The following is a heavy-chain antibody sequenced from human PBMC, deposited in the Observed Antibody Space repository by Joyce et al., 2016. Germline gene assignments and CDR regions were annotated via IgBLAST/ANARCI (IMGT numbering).Heavy chain of an antibody. CDR2: IRSSSSIT. CDR3: ARDLVYAFDY. CDR1: GFSFSDFS. Sequence: EVQLVEYGGGLVQPGGSLRRSCAASGFSFSDFSFTWVRLAPCKGLEWVSYIRSSSSITSYADSVRGQFTISTDNAKNSLYLQMSSLRDEDTAVYYCARDLVYAFDYWGPGTLVTVSS. J-gene: IGHJ4*02. V-gene: IGHV3-48*02. D-gene: IGHD6-6*01.